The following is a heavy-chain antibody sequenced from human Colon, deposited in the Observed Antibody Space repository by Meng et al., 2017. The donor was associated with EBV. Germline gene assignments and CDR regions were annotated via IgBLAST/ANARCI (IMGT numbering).Heavy chain of an antibody. D-gene: IGHD3-9*01. Sequence: QVRLQQLGAGLLKPSETLSLTCTVNGGSFSGYVWSWVRQPPGKGMEWIGEVSHPGSANYNPSLKSRVTISVDASEKQFSLRLTSVTAADSAVYYCARVPTTGYKDHWGQGTLVTVFS. J-gene: IGHJ4*02. V-gene: IGHV4-34*01. CDR1: GGSFSGYV. CDR3: ARVPTTGYKDH. CDR2: VSHPGSA.